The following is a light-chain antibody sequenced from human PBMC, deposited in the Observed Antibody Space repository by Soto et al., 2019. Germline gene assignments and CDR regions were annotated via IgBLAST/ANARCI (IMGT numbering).Light chain of an antibody. CDR3: QSYDSSLSAYV. Sequence: QSVLTQPPSVSGAPGQRVTISCTGSSSKIGAGYDVHWYQQLPGTAPKLLIYGNSNRPSGVPVRFSGSKSGTSASLAITGLQAEDEADYYCQSYDSSLSAYVFGTGTKVTVL. CDR2: GNS. J-gene: IGLJ1*01. V-gene: IGLV1-40*01. CDR1: SSKIGAGYD.